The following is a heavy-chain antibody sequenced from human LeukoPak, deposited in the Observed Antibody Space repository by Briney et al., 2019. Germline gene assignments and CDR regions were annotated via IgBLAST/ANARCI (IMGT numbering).Heavy chain of an antibody. CDR2: IYYSGST. D-gene: IGHD2-15*01. CDR3: ARGVVAARFWFDP. CDR1: GGSFNSYY. Sequence: SETLSLTCTVSGGSFNSYYWSCIRQPPGKGLEWIGYIYYSGSTNYNPSLKSRVTISVDTSKNQFSLKLSSVTAADTAVYYCARGVVAARFWFDPWGQGTLVTVSS. J-gene: IGHJ5*02. V-gene: IGHV4-59*01.